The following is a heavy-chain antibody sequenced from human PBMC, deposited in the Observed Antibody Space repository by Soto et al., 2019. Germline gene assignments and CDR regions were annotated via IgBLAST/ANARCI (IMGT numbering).Heavy chain of an antibody. CDR1: GFTFSGSA. CDR3: TSHISGNAFDI. J-gene: IGHJ3*02. Sequence: EVQLVESGGGLVQPGGSLKLSCAASGFTFSGSAMHWVRQASGKGLEWVGRIRSKANSYATAYAASVKGRFTISRDDSKNTAYLQMNSLKTEDTAVYYCTSHISGNAFDIWGQGTMVTVSS. CDR2: IRSKANSYAT. V-gene: IGHV3-73*01. D-gene: IGHD1-26*01.